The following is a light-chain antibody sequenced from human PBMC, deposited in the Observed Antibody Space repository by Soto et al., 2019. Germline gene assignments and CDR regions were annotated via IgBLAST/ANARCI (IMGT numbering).Light chain of an antibody. CDR2: EVS. CDR1: SSDVGGYNY. Sequence: QSVLTQPPSASGSPGQSVTISCTGTSSDVGGYNYVSWYQQHPGKAPKVMIYEVSERPSGVPDRFSGSKSGNTASLTVSGLQGEDEADYYCSSYAGSNNLLFGGGTKVTVL. V-gene: IGLV2-8*01. J-gene: IGLJ2*01. CDR3: SSYAGSNNLL.